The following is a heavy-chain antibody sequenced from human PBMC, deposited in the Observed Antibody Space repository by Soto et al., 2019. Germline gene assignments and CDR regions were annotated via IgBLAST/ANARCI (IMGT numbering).Heavy chain of an antibody. CDR2: IYHSGST. D-gene: IGHD3-22*01. V-gene: IGHV4-38-2*01. CDR3: ARVAYYYDSSGYSIYYFDY. J-gene: IGHJ4*02. CDR1: GYSISSGYY. Sequence: PSETLSLTCAVSGYSISSGYYWGWIRQPPGKGLEWIGSIYHSGSTYYNPSLKSRVTISVDTSKNQFSLKLSSVTAADTAVYYCARVAYYYDSSGYSIYYFDYWGQGXLVTVYS.